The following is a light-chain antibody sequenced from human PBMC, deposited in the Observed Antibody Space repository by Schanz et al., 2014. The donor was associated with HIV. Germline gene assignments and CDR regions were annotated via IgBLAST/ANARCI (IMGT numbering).Light chain of an antibody. CDR3: QQYKDWPET. CDR2: GAS. J-gene: IGKJ1*01. V-gene: IGKV3-20*01. CDR1: QSVSGSY. Sequence: EIVLTQSPGTLSLSPGERATLSCRASQSVSGSYLAWYQQKPGQAPRLLIYGASNRATGIPDRFSGSGSGTDFTLTISSLQSEDFAVYYCQQYKDWPETFGQGTKVEIK.